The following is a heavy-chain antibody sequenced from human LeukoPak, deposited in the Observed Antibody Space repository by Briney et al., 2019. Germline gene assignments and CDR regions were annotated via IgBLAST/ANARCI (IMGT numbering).Heavy chain of an antibody. D-gene: IGHD5-12*01. V-gene: IGHV3-30-3*01. CDR2: LSFDGSNE. Sequence: GGSLRLSCVDSGFIFRTSAMHWVRQAPGKGLEWVAVLSFDGSNENYAGSVRGRFTISRDNSKNTLSLQMNSLKIEDTAIYYCARGSGYHLVSWGQGTLVTVSS. J-gene: IGHJ5*02. CDR3: ARGSGYHLVS. CDR1: GFIFRTSA.